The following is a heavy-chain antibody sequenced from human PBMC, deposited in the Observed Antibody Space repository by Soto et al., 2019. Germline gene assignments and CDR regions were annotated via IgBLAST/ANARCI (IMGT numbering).Heavy chain of an antibody. J-gene: IGHJ4*02. CDR1: GGFITSYY. CDR2: IYYSGST. Sequence: SETLSLPCTVSGGFITSYYWSWIRQPPGKGLEWIGYIYYSGSTNYNPSLKSRVTISVDTSKNQFSLKLRSVTAADTAVYYCAIGIGVAGADYWGQGALVTVS. D-gene: IGHD6-19*01. CDR3: AIGIGVAGADY. V-gene: IGHV4-59*01.